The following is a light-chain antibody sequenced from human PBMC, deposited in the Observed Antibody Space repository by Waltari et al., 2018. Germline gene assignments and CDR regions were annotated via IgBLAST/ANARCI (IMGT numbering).Light chain of an antibody. CDR3: QQYNSNSLT. CDR2: RAS. Sequence: DIQMTQSPSTLSASVGDRVPITCRASQSISNWLAWYQQKPGKAPKLLIYRASTLEGGVPSRFSGSGSGTEFTLTISSLQPDDFATYYCQQYNSNSLTFGPGTKVDIK. V-gene: IGKV1-5*03. J-gene: IGKJ3*01. CDR1: QSISNW.